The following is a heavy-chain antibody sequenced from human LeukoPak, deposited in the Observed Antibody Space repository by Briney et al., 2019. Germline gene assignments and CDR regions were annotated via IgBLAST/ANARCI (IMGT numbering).Heavy chain of an antibody. Sequence: GESLKISCKGSGYSFTSYWISWVRQMPGKGLEWMGRIDPSDSYTGYSPSFQGHVTISADKSISTAYLQWSSLKASDTAMYYCARQISGSGSYFDYWGQGTPVTVSS. V-gene: IGHV5-10-1*01. CDR3: ARQISGSGSYFDY. D-gene: IGHD3-10*01. CDR2: IDPSDSYT. J-gene: IGHJ4*02. CDR1: GYSFTSYW.